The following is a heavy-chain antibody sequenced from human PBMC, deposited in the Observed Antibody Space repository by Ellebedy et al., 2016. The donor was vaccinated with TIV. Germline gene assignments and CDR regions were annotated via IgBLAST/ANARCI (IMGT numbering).Heavy chain of an antibody. CDR1: GCSMSGYY. CDR3: ARCSPSTVPVTAWFDP. D-gene: IGHD4-17*01. Sequence: MPSETLSLTCNVSGCSMSGYYWTWIRQPPGQGLEWLGYMHSSRSTAHNPSLKRRVTISLDTSKNQFFLKLNSVAAADTAVYYFARCSPSTVPVTAWFDPWGQGTLVTVSS. J-gene: IGHJ5*02. V-gene: IGHV4-59*01. CDR2: MHSSRST.